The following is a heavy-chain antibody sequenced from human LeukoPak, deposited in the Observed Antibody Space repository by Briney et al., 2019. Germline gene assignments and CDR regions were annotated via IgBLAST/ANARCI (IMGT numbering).Heavy chain of an antibody. CDR2: INPNSGGT. CDR1: GYTFTDYY. D-gene: IGHD3-10*01. Sequence: SSVTVSCKASGYTFTDYYMHWVRQAPGQGREWRGWINPNSGGTNYAQKFQGRVTMTRDTSISTAYMELSRLRYDDTAVYYCARTYYYGSGTLYYYYGMDVWGQGTAVTVSS. V-gene: IGHV1-2*02. CDR3: ARTYYYGSGTLYYYYGMDV. J-gene: IGHJ6*01.